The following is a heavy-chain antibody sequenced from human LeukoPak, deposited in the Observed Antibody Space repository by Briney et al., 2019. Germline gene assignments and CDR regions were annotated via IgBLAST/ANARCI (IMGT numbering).Heavy chain of an antibody. CDR2: ISTSSSYI. CDR1: GFTFSSYH. D-gene: IGHD2-2*01. CDR3: ARVRFCSSTSCYFDY. Sequence: GGSLRLSCAASGFTFSSYHMNWVRQAPGKGLEWVSSISTSSSYIYYADSMKGRLTISRDNAKNSLYLQMNSLRAEDTAVYYCARVRFCSSTSCYFDYWGQGTLVTVSS. J-gene: IGHJ4*02. V-gene: IGHV3-21*01.